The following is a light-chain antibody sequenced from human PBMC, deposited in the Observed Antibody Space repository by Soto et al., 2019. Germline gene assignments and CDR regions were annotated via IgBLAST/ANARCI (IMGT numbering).Light chain of an antibody. CDR3: QRHTSSPWT. CDR2: DAS. Sequence: IVMTQSPATLSVSTGERATLSCRASQSVNSRLAWYQQKPGQTPRLLIYDASTRATGIPTRFSGSGSGTDFTLTISSLQSEDFAVYYCQRHTSSPWTFGQGTKVDIK. CDR1: QSVNSR. J-gene: IGKJ1*01. V-gene: IGKV3-15*01.